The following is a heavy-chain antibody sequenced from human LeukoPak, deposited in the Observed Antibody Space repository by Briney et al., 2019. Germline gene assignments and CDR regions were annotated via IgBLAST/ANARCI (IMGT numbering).Heavy chain of an antibody. V-gene: IGHV3-43*02. CDR3: AKDSATMDILTGYYLDY. CDR2: ISGDGGST. J-gene: IGHJ4*02. Sequence: GGSLRLSCAASGFTFDDYAMHWVRQAPGKGLEWVSLISGDGGSTYYADSVKGRFTISRDNSKNSLYLQMNSLRTEDTALYHCAKDSATMDILTGYYLDYWGQGTLVTVSS. D-gene: IGHD3-9*01. CDR1: GFTFDDYA.